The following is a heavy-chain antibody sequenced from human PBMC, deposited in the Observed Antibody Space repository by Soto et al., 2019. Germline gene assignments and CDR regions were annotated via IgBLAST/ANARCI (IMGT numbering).Heavy chain of an antibody. CDR2: INSDGSST. CDR3: ARDGTYSSGWRN. V-gene: IGHV3-74*01. Sequence: PGGSLRLSCAACGFTFSSPWMDGVRQAPGKGLVWVSRINSDGSSTSYADSVKGRFTISRDNAKNTLYLQMNSLRAEDTAAYYYARDGTYSSGWRNWGQGTLVTVSS. J-gene: IGHJ4*02. D-gene: IGHD6-19*01. CDR1: GFTFSSPW.